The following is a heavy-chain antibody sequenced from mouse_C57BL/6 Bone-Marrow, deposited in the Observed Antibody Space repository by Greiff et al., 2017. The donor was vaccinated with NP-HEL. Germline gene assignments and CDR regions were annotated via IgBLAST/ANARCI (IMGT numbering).Heavy chain of an antibody. CDR1: GFTFTDYY. CDR2: IRNKANGYTS. J-gene: IGHJ4*01. Sequence: DVMLVESGGGLVQPGGSLSLSCAASGFTFTDYYMSWVRQPPGKALEWLGFIRNKANGYTSEYSASVKGRFTISRANSQTILYLQMNALRAVDSATYYCARSIYYDYADAPFYAMDYWGQGTSVTVSA. D-gene: IGHD2-4*01. V-gene: IGHV7-3*01. CDR3: ARSIYYDYADAPFYAMDY.